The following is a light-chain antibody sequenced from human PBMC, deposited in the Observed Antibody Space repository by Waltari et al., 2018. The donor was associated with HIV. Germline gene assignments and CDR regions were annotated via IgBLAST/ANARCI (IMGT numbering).Light chain of an antibody. J-gene: IGKJ2*01. CDR1: QSVSSSY. Sequence: EIVLTQSPRPLSLSPGERATLSCRASQSVSSSYLAWYQQKPGQAPRLLIYGASNRATGIPDRFSGSGSGTDFTLTINRLEPEDFAVYYCQQYGSSPLTFGQGTKLEIK. CDR3: QQYGSSPLT. V-gene: IGKV3-20*01. CDR2: GAS.